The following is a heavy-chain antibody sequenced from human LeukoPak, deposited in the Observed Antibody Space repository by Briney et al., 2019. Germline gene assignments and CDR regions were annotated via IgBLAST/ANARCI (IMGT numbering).Heavy chain of an antibody. CDR1: GFTFSSYA. Sequence: GGSLRLSCAASGFTFSSYAMSWVRQAPGKGLEWISSIGGSGGSTYYADSVRGRFTISRDNSKNTLYLQMNSLKAEDTALYYCAKDWEYYDSSGYKSFAEYFQHWGQGTLVTVSS. CDR2: IGGSGGST. V-gene: IGHV3-23*01. D-gene: IGHD3-22*01. J-gene: IGHJ1*01. CDR3: AKDWEYYDSSGYKSFAEYFQH.